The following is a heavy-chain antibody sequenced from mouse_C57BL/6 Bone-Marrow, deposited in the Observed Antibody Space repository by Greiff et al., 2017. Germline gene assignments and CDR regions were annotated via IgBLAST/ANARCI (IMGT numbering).Heavy chain of an antibody. CDR2: IHPNYGTT. Sequence: VHVKQSGPELVKPGASVKISCKASGYSFTDYNMNWVKQSNGKSLEWIGVIHPNYGTTSYNQKFKGKATLTVDQSSSTAYMQLNSLTSEDSAVYYCARGYDYDYAMDYWGQGTSVTDSS. D-gene: IGHD2-4*01. CDR3: ARGYDYDYAMDY. V-gene: IGHV1-39*01. CDR1: GYSFTDYN. J-gene: IGHJ4*01.